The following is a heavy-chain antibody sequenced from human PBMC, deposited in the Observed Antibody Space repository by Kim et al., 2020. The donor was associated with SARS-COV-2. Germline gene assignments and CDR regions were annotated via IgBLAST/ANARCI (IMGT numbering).Heavy chain of an antibody. V-gene: IGHV3-48*04. Sequence: GGSLRLSCTASGFTFSSYTMNWVRQAPGKGLEWLSYISSSGATIYDADSVKGRFTVSRDNAKNSLYLQMNSLTAEDTAVYYCARDSDSGSSAYFYYGMD. CDR2: ISSSGATI. CDR3: ARDSDSGSSAYFYYGMD. CDR1: GFTFSSYT. J-gene: IGHJ6*01. D-gene: IGHD3-10*01.